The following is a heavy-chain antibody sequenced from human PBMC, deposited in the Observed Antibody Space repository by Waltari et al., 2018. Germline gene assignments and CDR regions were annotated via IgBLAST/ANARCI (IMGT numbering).Heavy chain of an antibody. CDR1: GFTFRNYL. J-gene: IGHJ1*01. D-gene: IGHD3-10*01. Sequence: EVQLVESGGGLVQPGGSLRLSCAASGFTFRNYLMHWVRQAPGRGLMWVSRINIDGSSTDYADSVKGRFTISRDNAKNTLYLHMNSLRAEDTAVYYCASGDDWGRGTLVTVSS. CDR2: INIDGSST. V-gene: IGHV3-74*01. CDR3: ASGDD.